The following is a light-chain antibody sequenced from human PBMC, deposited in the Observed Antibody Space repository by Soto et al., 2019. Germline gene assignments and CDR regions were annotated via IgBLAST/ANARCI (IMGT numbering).Light chain of an antibody. CDR1: QSVSSN. V-gene: IGKV3-15*01. CDR2: GAS. J-gene: IGKJ4*01. CDR3: QQYNNWPPLT. Sequence: ELVMTQSPATLSVSPGERATLSCRASQSVSSNLAWYQQKPGQAPRLLIYGASTRATGIPARFSGSGSGTEFPLIISSLQSEDFAVYYCQQYNNWPPLTFGGGTKVEIK.